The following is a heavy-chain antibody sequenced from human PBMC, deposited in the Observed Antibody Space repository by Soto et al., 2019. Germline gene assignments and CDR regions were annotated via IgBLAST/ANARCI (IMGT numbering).Heavy chain of an antibody. Sequence: PGGSLSLSCAASGFTFSSYAMSWVRQAPGKGLEWVSAISGSGGSTYYADSVKGRFTISRDNSKNTLYLQMNSLRAEDTAVYYCAKDTTMVRGVITHKHGFDYWGQGTLVTVSS. CDR1: GFTFSSYA. D-gene: IGHD3-10*01. CDR3: AKDTTMVRGVITHKHGFDY. CDR2: ISGSGGST. V-gene: IGHV3-23*01. J-gene: IGHJ4*02.